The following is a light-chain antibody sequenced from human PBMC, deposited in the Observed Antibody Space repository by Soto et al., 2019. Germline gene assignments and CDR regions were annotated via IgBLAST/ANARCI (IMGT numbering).Light chain of an antibody. V-gene: IGKV1-39*01. CDR1: QSVSRY. CDR2: AAT. CDR3: QQSSSTPRT. Sequence: DIQMTQSTSSLSASVGDRVTITCRASQSVSRYVNWYQQKPGKAPKFLIYAATSLQSGVPSRFSGSGSGTDFTLTISSLQPEDFATYYCQQSSSTPRTFGQGTRVEIK. J-gene: IGKJ1*01.